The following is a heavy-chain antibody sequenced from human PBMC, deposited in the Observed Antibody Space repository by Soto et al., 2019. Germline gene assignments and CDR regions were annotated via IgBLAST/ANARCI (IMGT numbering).Heavy chain of an antibody. CDR3: ARDSASSSSGYAIDY. V-gene: IGHV3-30-3*01. D-gene: IGHD6-13*01. Sequence: QVQLVESGGGVVQPGRSLRLSCAASGFTFSSYAMHWVRQAPGKGLEWVAVISYDGSNKYYADSVKGRFTISRDNSKNTLYLQMNSLRAEDTAVYYCARDSASSSSGYAIDYWGQGTLVTVSS. CDR1: GFTFSSYA. J-gene: IGHJ4*02. CDR2: ISYDGSNK.